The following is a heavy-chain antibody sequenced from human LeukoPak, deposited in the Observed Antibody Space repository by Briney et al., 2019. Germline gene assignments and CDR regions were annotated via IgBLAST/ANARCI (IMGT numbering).Heavy chain of an antibody. CDR2: ISSSSSFI. Sequence: GGSLRLSCAVSGFTLSSYSMNWVRQAPGKGLEWVASISSSSSFIYYADSVKGRFTISRDNGKNSLYLQMNSLRAEDTAVYYCARSLLWFGEIYYGMDVWGQGTTVTVSS. J-gene: IGHJ6*02. D-gene: IGHD3-10*01. CDR1: GFTLSSYS. V-gene: IGHV3-21*01. CDR3: ARSLLWFGEIYYGMDV.